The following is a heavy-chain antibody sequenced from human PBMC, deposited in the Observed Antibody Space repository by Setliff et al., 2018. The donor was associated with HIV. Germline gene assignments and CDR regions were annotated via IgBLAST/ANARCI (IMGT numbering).Heavy chain of an antibody. V-gene: IGHV4-59*11. Sequence: SETLSLTCTVSGPSINIHHWSWIRQSPGKGFEWIGYIYSTGSTNYNPSLQSRVTISMVASRNQFSLKVTSVTAADTAVYYCAKGAGFYGDYTFDHWGQGRQVTVPS. CDR1: GPSINIHH. CDR3: AKGAGFYGDYTFDH. CDR2: IYSTGST. D-gene: IGHD4-17*01. J-gene: IGHJ4*02.